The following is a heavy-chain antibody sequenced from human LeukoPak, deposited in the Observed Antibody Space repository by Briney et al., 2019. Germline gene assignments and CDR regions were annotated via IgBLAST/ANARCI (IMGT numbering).Heavy chain of an antibody. CDR2: INHSGSN. J-gene: IGHJ4*02. CDR1: GGSFSGYY. V-gene: IGHV4-34*01. CDR3: ARGRQYYYGSGRPRAPFDY. Sequence: PSETLSLTCAVYGGSFSGYYWSWLRQPPGKGLEWIGEINHSGSNNYNPSLKSRVTISVDTSKNQFSLKLSSVTAADTAVYYCARGRQYYYGSGRPRAPFDYWGQGTLVTVSS. D-gene: IGHD3-10*01.